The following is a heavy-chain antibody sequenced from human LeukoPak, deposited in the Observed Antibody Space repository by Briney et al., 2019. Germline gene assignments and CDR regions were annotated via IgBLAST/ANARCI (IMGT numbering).Heavy chain of an antibody. J-gene: IGHJ4*02. CDR1: GFTFSSYG. CDR3: AKDLGNY. Sequence: GRSLRLSCAASGFTFSSYGMHWVRQAPGKGLEWVAVISYDGSNKYYADSVKGRFPISRDNSKNTLYLQMNSLRAEDTAVYYCAKDLGNYWGQGTLVTVSS. V-gene: IGHV3-30*18. CDR2: ISYDGSNK.